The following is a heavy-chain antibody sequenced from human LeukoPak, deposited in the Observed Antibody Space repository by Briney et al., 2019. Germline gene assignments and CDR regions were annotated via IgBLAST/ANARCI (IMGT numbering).Heavy chain of an antibody. D-gene: IGHD4-17*01. CDR1: GFTFSNYN. J-gene: IGHJ4*02. CDR3: ARVSYGDYDLNY. V-gene: IGHV3-21*01. CDR2: ISSSSSYI. Sequence: GGSLRLSCAASGFTFSNYNMNWVRQAPGKGLEWVSSISSSSSYIYYADSVKGRFTISRDNSKNTLYLQMNSLRAEDTAVYYCARVSYGDYDLNYWGQGTLVTVSS.